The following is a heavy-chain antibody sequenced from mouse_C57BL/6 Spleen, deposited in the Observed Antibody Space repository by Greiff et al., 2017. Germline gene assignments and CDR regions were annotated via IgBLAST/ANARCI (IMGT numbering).Heavy chain of an antibody. CDR2: ISDGCSYT. D-gene: IGHD1-1*01. J-gene: IGHJ1*03. V-gene: IGHV5-4*01. CDR1: GFTFSSYA. CDR3: ARDHYYGSSYIWYFDV. Sequence: EVQVVESGGGLVKPGGSLKLSCAASGFTFSSYAMSWVRQTPEKRLGWVATISDGCSYTYYPDNVKGRFTISRYNAKNNLYLQMSHLKSEDTAMYYCARDHYYGSSYIWYFDVWGTGTTVTVSS.